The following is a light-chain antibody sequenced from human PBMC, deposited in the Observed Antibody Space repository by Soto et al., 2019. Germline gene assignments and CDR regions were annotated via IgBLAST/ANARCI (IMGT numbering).Light chain of an antibody. CDR3: QQYGKSPLT. Sequence: GLSQSAGALSLTPGERASVSCRASQSVSSDYLAWYQQKPGQAPRLLIYGASSRATGIPDRFSGSGSGTDFALTINRLEPDDFAVYYCQQYGKSPLTFGQGTKVAIK. J-gene: IGKJ1*01. CDR1: QSVSSDY. V-gene: IGKV3-20*01. CDR2: GAS.